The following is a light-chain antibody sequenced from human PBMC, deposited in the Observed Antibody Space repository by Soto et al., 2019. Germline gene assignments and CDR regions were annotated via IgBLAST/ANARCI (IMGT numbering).Light chain of an antibody. CDR1: QSISSY. Sequence: DVQMTQSPSSLSASVGDRVTITCRASQSISSYLNWYQQKPGKAPNLLIYAASSLQSGVPSRFSGSGSGTDFTLTISSLQPEDFATYYCQQSYSTPKTFGHGTKLEIK. CDR3: QQSYSTPKT. J-gene: IGKJ2*01. CDR2: AAS. V-gene: IGKV1-39*01.